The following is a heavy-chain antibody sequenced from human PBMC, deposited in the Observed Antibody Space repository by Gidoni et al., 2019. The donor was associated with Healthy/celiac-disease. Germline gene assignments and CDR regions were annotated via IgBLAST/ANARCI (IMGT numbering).Heavy chain of an antibody. V-gene: IGHV4-39*01. J-gene: IGHJ4*02. CDR2: IYYSGST. CDR1: GGSISSSSYY. D-gene: IGHD3-22*01. Sequence: QLQLQESGPGLVKPSETLSLTCTVSGGSISSSSYYWGWRRQPPGKGLEWIGSIYYSGSTYYNPSLKSRVTISVDTSKNQFSLKLSSVTAADTAVYYCARSAAYYDSSGYYYYFDYWGQGTLVTVSS. CDR3: ARSAAYYDSSGYYYYFDY.